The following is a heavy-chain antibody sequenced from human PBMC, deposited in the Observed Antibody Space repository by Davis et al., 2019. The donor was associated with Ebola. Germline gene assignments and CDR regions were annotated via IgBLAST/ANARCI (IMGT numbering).Heavy chain of an antibody. CDR2: IKGDGSEK. CDR3: ATGGSGGNLIPFYLDT. CDR1: GFTFSNFW. V-gene: IGHV3-7*03. D-gene: IGHD4-23*01. Sequence: GESLKISCVVSGFTFSNFWMSWVRQAPGKGLEWVANIKGDGSEKHYVDSLKGRFTISRDNAKNSLYLHINSLRGEDTALYYCATGGSGGNLIPFYLDTWGQGTLVTVSP. J-gene: IGHJ4*02.